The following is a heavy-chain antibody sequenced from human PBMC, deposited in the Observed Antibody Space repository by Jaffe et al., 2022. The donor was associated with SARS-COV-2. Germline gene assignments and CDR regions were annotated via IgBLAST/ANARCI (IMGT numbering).Heavy chain of an antibody. CDR1: GGSISSYY. J-gene: IGHJ5*02. CDR3: ARDMWYQLHIDEYWFDP. Sequence: QVQLQESGPGLVKPSETLSLTCTVSGGSISSYYWSWIRQPAGKGLEWIGRIYTSGSTNYNPSLKSRVTMSVDTSKNQFSLKLSSVTAADTAVYYCARDMWYQLHIDEYWFDPWGQGTLVTVSS. V-gene: IGHV4-4*07. D-gene: IGHD2-2*01. CDR2: IYTSGST.